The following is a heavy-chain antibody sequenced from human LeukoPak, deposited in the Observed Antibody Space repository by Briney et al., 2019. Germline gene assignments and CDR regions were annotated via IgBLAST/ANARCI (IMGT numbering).Heavy chain of an antibody. CDR3: ATSGRFGDWFDP. CDR1: GGSFSGYY. V-gene: IGHV4-34*01. D-gene: IGHD3-10*01. Sequence: SETLSLTCAVYGGSFSGYYWSWIRQPPGKGLEWIGEINHSGSTNYNPSLKSRVTISVDTSKNQFSLKPSSVTAADTAVYYCATSGRFGDWFDPWSQGTLVTVSS. J-gene: IGHJ5*02. CDR2: INHSGST.